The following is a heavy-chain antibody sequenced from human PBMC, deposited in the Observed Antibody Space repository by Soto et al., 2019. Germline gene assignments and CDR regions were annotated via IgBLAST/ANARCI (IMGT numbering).Heavy chain of an antibody. CDR2: INPSGGST. Sequence: ASVKVSCKASGYTFTSYYMHWVRQAPGQGLEWMGIINPSGGSTSYAQKFQGRVTMTRDTSTSTVYMELSSLRSEDTAVYYCARALLKRSYGNWFDPWGQGTLVTVSS. J-gene: IGHJ5*02. V-gene: IGHV1-46*01. CDR3: ARALLKRSYGNWFDP. CDR1: GYTFTSYY. D-gene: IGHD5-18*01.